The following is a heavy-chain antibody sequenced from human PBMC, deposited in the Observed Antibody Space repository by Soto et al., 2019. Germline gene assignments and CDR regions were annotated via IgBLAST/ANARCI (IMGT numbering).Heavy chain of an antibody. CDR1: GGTFSSYA. CDR3: AREQALYYGMDV. Sequence: VASVKVSCKASGGTFSSYAISWVRQAPGQGLEWMGGIIPIFGTANYAQKFQGRVTITADKSTSTAYMELSSLRSEGTAVYYCAREQALYYGMDVWGQGTTVTVSS. CDR2: IIPIFGTA. V-gene: IGHV1-69*06. J-gene: IGHJ6*02.